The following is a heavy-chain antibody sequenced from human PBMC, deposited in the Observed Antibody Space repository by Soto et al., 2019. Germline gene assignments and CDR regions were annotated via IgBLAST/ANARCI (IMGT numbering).Heavy chain of an antibody. CDR1: GYTFSTYG. CDR2: ISAYNHYT. J-gene: IGHJ4*02. CDR3: ARVGPSREVPYPFEY. V-gene: IGHV1-18*01. Sequence: QVDLVQSGPEVRKPGASVNVSCKASGYTFSTYGISWVRQAHGQGLKWMGWISAYNHYTNYAQKFQGRVTMTTDTSTNTAYMELRSLRSGDTAMYFCARVGPSREVPYPFEYWGQGTLVTVSS. D-gene: IGHD1-26*01.